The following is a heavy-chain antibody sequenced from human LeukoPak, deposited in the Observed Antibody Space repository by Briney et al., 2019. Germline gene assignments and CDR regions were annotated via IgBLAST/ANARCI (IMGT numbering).Heavy chain of an antibody. CDR3: ARGNYYGSGSYQN. CDR2: INPNSGGT. CDR1: GYTFTGYY. D-gene: IGHD3-10*01. J-gene: IGHJ4*02. Sequence: ASVKVSCKASGYTFTGYYMHWARQAPGQGLEWMGWINPNSGGTNYAQKFQGRATMTRDTSISTAYMELSRLRSDDTAVYYCARGNYYGSGSYQNWGQGTLVTVSS. V-gene: IGHV1-2*02.